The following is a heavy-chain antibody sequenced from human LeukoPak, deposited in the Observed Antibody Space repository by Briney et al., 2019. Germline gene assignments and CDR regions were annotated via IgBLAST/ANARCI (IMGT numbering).Heavy chain of an antibody. D-gene: IGHD3-9*01. J-gene: IGHJ5*02. V-gene: IGHV1-69*06. CDR1: GGTFSSYA. Sequence: SVKVSCKASGGTFSSYAISWVRQAPGQGLEWMGGIIPIFGTANYAQRFQGRVTITADKSTSTAYMELSSLRSEDTAVYYCARVASAGFDILTGYYKINWFDPWGQGTLVTVSS. CDR2: IIPIFGTA. CDR3: ARVASAGFDILTGYYKINWFDP.